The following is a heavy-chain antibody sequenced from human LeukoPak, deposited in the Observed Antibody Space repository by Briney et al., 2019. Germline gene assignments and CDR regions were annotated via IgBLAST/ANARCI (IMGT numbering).Heavy chain of an antibody. Sequence: PGGSLRLSCAASGFTFDDYAMHWVRQAPGKGLEWVSLISWDGGSTYYADSVKGRFTISRDNRKNSLYLQMNSLRAEDTALYYCAKGPLRMSNFYYYYMDVWGKGTTVTVSS. CDR1: GFTFDDYA. J-gene: IGHJ6*03. CDR3: AKGPLRMSNFYYYYMDV. D-gene: IGHD4-17*01. V-gene: IGHV3-43D*03. CDR2: ISWDGGST.